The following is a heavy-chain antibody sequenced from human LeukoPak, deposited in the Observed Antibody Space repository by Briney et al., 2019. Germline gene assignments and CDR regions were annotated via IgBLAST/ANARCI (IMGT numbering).Heavy chain of an antibody. CDR2: IKSKTDGGTT. CDR1: GFTFSNAW. V-gene: IGHV3-15*01. D-gene: IGHD1-14*01. Sequence: GGSLRLSCAASGFTFSNAWMSRVRQAPGKGLEWVGRIKSKTDGGTTDYAAPVKGRFTISRDDSKNALYLQMNSLKTEDTAVYYCTTRYIEEYFDYWGQGTLVTVSS. CDR3: TTRYIEEYFDY. J-gene: IGHJ4*02.